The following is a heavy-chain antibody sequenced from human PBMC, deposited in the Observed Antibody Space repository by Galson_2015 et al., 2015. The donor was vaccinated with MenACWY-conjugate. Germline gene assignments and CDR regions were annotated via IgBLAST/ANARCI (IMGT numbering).Heavy chain of an antibody. CDR1: GFTFGSFD. CDR2: IGVSGDT. CDR3: ARDRRAAGAFRANWYFNL. D-gene: IGHD6-13*01. Sequence: SLRLSCAASGFTFGSFDMHWVRQATGKGLEWVSSIGVSGDTWYPASVNGRFTMSRENAKNSVYLQLNNLRAEDTAVYYCARDRRAAGAFRANWYFNLWGRGTLVTVSS. J-gene: IGHJ2*01. V-gene: IGHV3-13*01.